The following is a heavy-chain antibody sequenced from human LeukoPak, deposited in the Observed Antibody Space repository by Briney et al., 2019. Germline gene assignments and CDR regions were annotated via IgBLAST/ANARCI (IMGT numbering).Heavy chain of an antibody. V-gene: IGHV4-31*03. Sequence: PSETLSLTCTVSGGSINSGGYYWSWLRQPPGKGLEWIGYIYYSGSTYYNPSLKSRVTISVDTSKNQFSLKLRSVTAADTAVYYCARDLYGDYDGWFDPWGQGTLVTVSS. J-gene: IGHJ5*02. CDR3: ARDLYGDYDGWFDP. D-gene: IGHD4-17*01. CDR1: GGSINSGGYY. CDR2: IYYSGST.